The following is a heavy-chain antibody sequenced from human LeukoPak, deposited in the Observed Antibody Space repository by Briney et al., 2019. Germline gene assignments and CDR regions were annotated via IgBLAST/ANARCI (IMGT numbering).Heavy chain of an antibody. CDR1: GITFSSHT. Sequence: GGSLRLSCAASGITFSSHTMNWVRQAPGKGLEWVSSISSSSSYIYYAGSVKGRFTISRDNAKNSLFLQMTSLRAEYTAVYYCARDRSRNYGYYFDFWGQGTLVSVSS. V-gene: IGHV3-21*01. J-gene: IGHJ4*02. CDR3: ARDRSRNYGYYFDF. CDR2: ISSSSSYI. D-gene: IGHD4-11*01.